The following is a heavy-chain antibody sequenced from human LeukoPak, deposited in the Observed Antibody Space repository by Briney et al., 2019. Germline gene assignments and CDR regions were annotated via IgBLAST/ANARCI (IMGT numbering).Heavy chain of an antibody. CDR2: ISTSCSTI. Sequence: PGGSLRLSCAASGFTFSNYDMNWVRQAPGKGREGVSYISTSCSTIFYADSVKGRFTIPRDNAKNPLYLQMNSLRAEDTAVYYCARDSKLERKHYWGQGTLVPVSS. CDR1: GFTFSNYD. CDR3: ARDSKLERKHY. V-gene: IGHV3-48*03. J-gene: IGHJ4*02. D-gene: IGHD1-1*01.